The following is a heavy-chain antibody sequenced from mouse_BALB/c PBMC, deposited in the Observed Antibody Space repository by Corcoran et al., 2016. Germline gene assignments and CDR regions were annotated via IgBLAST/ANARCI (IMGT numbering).Heavy chain of an antibody. Sequence: QVQLQQSGPELVKPGASVEMSCKASGYTFTDYVINWVRQRTGQGLEWIGEIYPGSGSTYYNEKFKGKATLTADKSSNTAYMQLSSLTSEDSAVYFCALQYYFDYWGQGTTLTVSS. J-gene: IGHJ2*01. V-gene: IGHV1-77*01. CDR3: ALQYYFDY. CDR1: GYTFTDYV. CDR2: IYPGSGST.